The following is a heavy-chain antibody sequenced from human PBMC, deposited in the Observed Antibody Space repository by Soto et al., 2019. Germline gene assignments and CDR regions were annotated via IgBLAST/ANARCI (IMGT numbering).Heavy chain of an antibody. CDR1: GGPISSSSYY. Sequence: PSETLSLTCTVSGGPISSSSYYWGWIRQPPGKGLEWIGSIYYSGSTYYNPSLKSRVTISVDTAKNQFSLKLSSGTAADTAVYYCARETPGQLANDSWGQGTLVTVSS. CDR2: IYYSGST. V-gene: IGHV4-39*07. CDR3: ARETPGQLANDS. J-gene: IGHJ4*02. D-gene: IGHD6-6*01.